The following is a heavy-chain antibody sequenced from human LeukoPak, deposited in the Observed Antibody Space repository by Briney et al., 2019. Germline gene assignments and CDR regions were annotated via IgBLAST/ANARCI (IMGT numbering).Heavy chain of an antibody. CDR2: IYYSGST. V-gene: IGHV4-59*01. Sequence: PSETLSLTRTVSGGSISSCYWSWIRQPPGKGLEWIGYIYYSGSTNYNPSLKSRVTISVDTSKNQFSLKLSSVTAADTAVYYCARMYSSSWYLKGTYNWFDPWGQGTLVTVSS. J-gene: IGHJ5*02. CDR3: ARMYSSSWYLKGTYNWFDP. CDR1: GGSISSCY. D-gene: IGHD6-13*01.